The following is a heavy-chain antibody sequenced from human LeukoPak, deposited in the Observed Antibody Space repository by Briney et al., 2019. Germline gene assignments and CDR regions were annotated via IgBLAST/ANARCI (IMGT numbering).Heavy chain of an antibody. V-gene: IGHV3-7*01. CDR1: GFTSGHIFTDYW. CDR2: TNQDGSQT. Sequence: GGSLRLSCVASGFTSGHIFTDYWMTWVRQVPGKGLEWVANTNQDGSQTYYLDSVKARFTISRDNAKESVSLQMNSLRAEDTAIYYCSAILYHWGQGTLVTVSS. CDR3: SAILYH. J-gene: IGHJ4*02. D-gene: IGHD2-2*01.